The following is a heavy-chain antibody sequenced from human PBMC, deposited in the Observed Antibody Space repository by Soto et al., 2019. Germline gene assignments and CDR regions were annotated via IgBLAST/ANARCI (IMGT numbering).Heavy chain of an antibody. Sequence: ASVKVSCKASGYTFTSYGISWARQAPGQGLEWMGWISAYNGNTNYAQKLQGRVTMTTDTSTSTAYMELRSLRSDDTAVYYCARVLFLYCGGDCYSLQHWGQGTLVTVSS. CDR3: ARVLFLYCGGDCYSLQH. D-gene: IGHD2-21*02. CDR1: GYTFTSYG. CDR2: ISAYNGNT. V-gene: IGHV1-18*04. J-gene: IGHJ1*01.